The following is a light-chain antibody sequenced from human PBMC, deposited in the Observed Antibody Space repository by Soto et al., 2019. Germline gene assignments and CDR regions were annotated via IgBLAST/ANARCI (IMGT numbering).Light chain of an antibody. V-gene: IGLV1-47*02. CDR1: TSNIGSHD. Sequence: QAVVTQPPSASGTPGQRVTISCSGSTSNIGSHDVYWYQQLPGTAPQLLIYLNNRRPSGVPDRFSGSRSGTSASLAISGLRSEDEADYYCAAWDASVSGRLFGGGTKVTVL. CDR3: AAWDASVSGRL. CDR2: LNN. J-gene: IGLJ3*02.